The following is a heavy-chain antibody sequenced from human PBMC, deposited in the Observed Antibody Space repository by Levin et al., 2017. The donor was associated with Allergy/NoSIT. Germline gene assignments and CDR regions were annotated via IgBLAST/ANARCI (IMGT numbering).Heavy chain of an antibody. D-gene: IGHD3-16*01. J-gene: IGHJ6*02. Sequence: SETLSLTCAVYGGSFSGYYWSWIRQPPGKGLEWIGEINHSGSTNYNPSLKSRVTISVDTSKNQFSLKLSSVTAADTAVYYCARFPRGRKTYYYGMDVWGQGTTVTVSS. CDR1: GGSFSGYY. CDR2: INHSGST. CDR3: ARFPRGRKTYYYGMDV. V-gene: IGHV4-34*01.